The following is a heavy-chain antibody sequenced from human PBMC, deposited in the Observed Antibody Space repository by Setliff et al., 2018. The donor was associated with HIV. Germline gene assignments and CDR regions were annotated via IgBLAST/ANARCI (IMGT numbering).Heavy chain of an antibody. D-gene: IGHD6-19*01. Sequence: SETLSLTCAVSGYSISSGYYWGWIRQPPGKGLEWIGSMYHSGSTYYNPSLKSRVIISVDTSKNQFSLKLNSVTAADTAIYYCARHRAVAGANYFDFWGQGTLVTVSS. V-gene: IGHV4-38-2*01. J-gene: IGHJ4*02. CDR1: GYSISSGYY. CDR3: ARHRAVAGANYFDF. CDR2: MYHSGST.